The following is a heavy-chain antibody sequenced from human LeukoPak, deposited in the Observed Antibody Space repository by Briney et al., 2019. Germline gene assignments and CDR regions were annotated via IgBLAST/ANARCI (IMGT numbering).Heavy chain of an antibody. J-gene: IGHJ4*02. D-gene: IGHD6-19*01. V-gene: IGHV2-70*01. CDR1: GFSLSTSAMC. CDR2: IDWDDNK. CDR3: ARILKRGHGRSVLYGGGDY. Sequence: SGPTLVNPTQTLTLTCTFSGFSLSTSAMCVGWIRQPPGKALEWLALIDWDDNKYYSTSLKTRLTISKDTSKNQVVLTMTNMDPVDTATYYCARILKRGHGRSVLYGGGDYWGQGTLVTVSS.